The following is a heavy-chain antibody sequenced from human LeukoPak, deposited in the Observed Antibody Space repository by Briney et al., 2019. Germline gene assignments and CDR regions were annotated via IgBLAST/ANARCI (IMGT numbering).Heavy chain of an antibody. Sequence: SETLSLTCAVYGGSCSNYYWTWIRLTPGRGLEWIGEISHTGDIVNYKPSLRSRVTISVDSSKKQFSLKLTSVTAADTGVYYCARVPDITARPCDTWGPGTLVTVSS. D-gene: IGHD1-1*01. CDR3: ARVPDITARPCDT. CDR1: GGSCSNYY. J-gene: IGHJ5*02. CDR2: ISHTGDI. V-gene: IGHV4-34*01.